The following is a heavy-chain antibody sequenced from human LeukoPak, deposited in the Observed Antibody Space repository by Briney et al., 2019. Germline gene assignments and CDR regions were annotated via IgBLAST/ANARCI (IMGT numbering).Heavy chain of an antibody. CDR2: IYSSGSN. CDR3: AREPTSGREPTSGRPLDY. V-gene: IGHV4-4*07. J-gene: IGHJ4*02. D-gene: IGHD5-12*01. Sequence: SETLSLTCTVSGGSISGYFWSWIRQPAGKGLEWIGRIYSSGSNNYNPSLKSRVTISLDTSKNHFSLNLSSVTAADTAVYYCAREPTSGREPTSGRPLDYWGQGTLVTVSS. CDR1: GGSISGYF.